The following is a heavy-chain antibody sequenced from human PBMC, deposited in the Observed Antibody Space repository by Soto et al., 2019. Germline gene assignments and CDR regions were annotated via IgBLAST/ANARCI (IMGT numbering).Heavy chain of an antibody. Sequence: GGTLRLSCSASGFTFSSYAMHWVRQAPGKGLEYVSAISSNGGSTYYADSVKGRFTISRDNSKNTLYLQMSSLRAEDTAVYYCGKSIAARDAGYFDLWGRGTLVTVSS. CDR2: ISSNGGST. V-gene: IGHV3-64D*06. J-gene: IGHJ2*01. CDR1: GFTFSSYA. CDR3: GKSIAARDAGYFDL. D-gene: IGHD6-6*01.